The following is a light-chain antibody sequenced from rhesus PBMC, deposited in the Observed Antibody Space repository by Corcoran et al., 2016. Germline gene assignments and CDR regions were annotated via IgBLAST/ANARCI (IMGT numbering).Light chain of an antibody. CDR1: QDINKE. V-gene: IGKV1-94*01. Sequence: DIQMTQSPSSLSASVGDRVTATCRASQDINKELSWYQQRPGKAPTLLIYAASGLQTGVSSRFSGSGYGTYFTLTISSLQPEDVATSYCHQDYNNPWTFGQGTKVEIK. J-gene: IGKJ1*01. CDR2: AAS. CDR3: HQDYNNPWT.